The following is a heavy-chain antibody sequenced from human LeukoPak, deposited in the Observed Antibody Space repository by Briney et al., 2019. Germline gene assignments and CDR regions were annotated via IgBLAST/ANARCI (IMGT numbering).Heavy chain of an antibody. Sequence: PGGSLRLSCAVSGFTFSSYAMSWVRQAPGKGLEWVSAISGSGGSTYYADSVKGRFTISRDNSKNTLYLQMNSLRAEDTAVYYCAKLYYYDSSGYHMHAFDIWGQGTMVTVSS. CDR3: AKLYYYDSSGYHMHAFDI. J-gene: IGHJ3*02. CDR1: GFTFSSYA. CDR2: ISGSGGST. D-gene: IGHD3-22*01. V-gene: IGHV3-23*01.